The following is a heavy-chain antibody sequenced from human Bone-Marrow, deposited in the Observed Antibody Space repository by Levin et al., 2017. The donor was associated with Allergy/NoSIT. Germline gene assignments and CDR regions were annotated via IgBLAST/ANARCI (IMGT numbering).Heavy chain of an antibody. D-gene: IGHD3-10*01. V-gene: IGHV3-7*01. CDR2: IKQDGSEK. J-gene: IGHJ4*02. CDR1: GFTFSSYW. Sequence: GESLKISCAASGFTFSSYWMSWVRQAPGKGLEWVANIKQDGSEKYYVDSVKGRFTISRDNAKNSLYLQMNSLRAEDTAVYYCAREGPGRITMVRGVRRGYFDYWGQGTLVTVSS. CDR3: AREGPGRITMVRGVRRGYFDY.